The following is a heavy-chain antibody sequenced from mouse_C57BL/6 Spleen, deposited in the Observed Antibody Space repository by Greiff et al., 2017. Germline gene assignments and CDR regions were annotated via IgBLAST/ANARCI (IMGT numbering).Heavy chain of an antibody. V-gene: IGHV1-47*01. CDR3: ARGPYYYGSSLYWYFDV. D-gene: IGHD1-1*01. CDR2: FHPYNDDT. CDR1: GYTFTTYP. J-gene: IGHJ1*03. Sequence: VQLQQSGAELVKPGASVKMSCKASGYTFTTYPIEWMKQNHGKSLEWIGNFHPYNDDTKYNEQFKGKATLTVEKSSSTVYLELSRLTSDDSAVYYCARGPYYYGSSLYWYFDVWGTGTTVTVSS.